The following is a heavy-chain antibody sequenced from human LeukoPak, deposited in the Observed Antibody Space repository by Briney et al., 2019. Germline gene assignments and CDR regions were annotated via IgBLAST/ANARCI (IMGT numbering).Heavy chain of an antibody. CDR1: GFTFSSHG. D-gene: IGHD5-18*01. J-gene: IGHJ6*04. CDR3: ARDPQHSMDV. V-gene: IGHV3-33*01. Sequence: GGSMRLSCVGSGFTFSSHGMHWVRQAPGKGLEWVAVIRYDGSNKYYADSVKGRFTISRDDSKNTLYLEMNSLRAEDTAVYYCARDPQHSMDVWGKGTTVTVST. CDR2: IRYDGSNK.